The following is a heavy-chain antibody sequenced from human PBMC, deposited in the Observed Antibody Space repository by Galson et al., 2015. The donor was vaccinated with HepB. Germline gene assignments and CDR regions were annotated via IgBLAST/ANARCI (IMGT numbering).Heavy chain of an antibody. V-gene: IGHV4-39*01. CDR2: IYYSGST. J-gene: IGHJ6*02. CDR1: GGSISSSSYY. CDR3: ARHLYCSSTSCFYYYYYYGMDV. Sequence: ETLSLTCTISGGSISSSSYYWGWIRQPPGKGLEWIGSIYYSGSTYYNPSLKSRVTISVDTSKNQFSLKLSSVTAADTAVYYCARHLYCSSTSCFYYYYYYGMDVWGQGTTVTVSS. D-gene: IGHD2-2*01.